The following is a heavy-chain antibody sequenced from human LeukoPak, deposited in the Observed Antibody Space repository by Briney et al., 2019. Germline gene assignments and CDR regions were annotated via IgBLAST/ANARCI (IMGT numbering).Heavy chain of an antibody. CDR1: GFTFSSYS. CDR3: ARLRLGVIGYFDY. Sequence: PGGSLRLSCAASGFTFSSYSMNWVRQAPGKGLEWVSSISSSSSYIYYADSVKGRFTISRDNAKNSLYLQMNSLRAEDTAVYYCARLRLGVIGYFDYWGQGTLVTVSS. CDR2: ISSSSSYI. D-gene: IGHD3-16*02. V-gene: IGHV3-21*01. J-gene: IGHJ4*02.